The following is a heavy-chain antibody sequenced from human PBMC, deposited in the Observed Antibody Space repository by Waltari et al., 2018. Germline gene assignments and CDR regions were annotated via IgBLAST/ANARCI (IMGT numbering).Heavy chain of an antibody. CDR2: INPNSGGT. CDR3: ARDSAADREYYYYYMDV. D-gene: IGHD6-13*01. J-gene: IGHJ6*03. CDR1: GYTFTGYY. Sequence: AEVKQPEASVKVSCKASGYTFTGYYMHWVRQAPGQGLEWMGWINPNSGGTNYAQKFQGRVTMTRDTSISTAYMELSRLRSDDTAVYYCARDSAADREYYYYYMDVWGKGTTVTISS. V-gene: IGHV1-2*02.